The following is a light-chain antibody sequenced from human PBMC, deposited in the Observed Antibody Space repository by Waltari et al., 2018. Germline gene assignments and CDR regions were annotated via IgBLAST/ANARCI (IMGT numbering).Light chain of an antibody. V-gene: IGLV3-19*01. Sequence: SSELTQDPAVSVAMGQTVRITCQGTNLRSYYASWYQQRPEQAPILVIYDKNNRPSGVPDRFSGSSSHNTGSLTITGAQAEDEASYYCHSRDASGVAGSFGGGTKLTVL. CDR1: NLRSYY. CDR2: DKN. J-gene: IGLJ2*01. CDR3: HSRDASGVAGS.